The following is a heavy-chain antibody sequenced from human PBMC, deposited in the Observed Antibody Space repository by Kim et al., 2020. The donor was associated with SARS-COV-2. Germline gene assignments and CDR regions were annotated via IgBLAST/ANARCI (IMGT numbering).Heavy chain of an antibody. V-gene: IGHV4-59*13. Sequence: SETLSLTCTVSGGSISSYYWSWIRQPPGKGLEWIGYIYYSGSTNYNPSLKSRVTISVDTSKNQFSLKLSSVTAADTAVYYCARRGLRGAFDIWGQGTMVTVSS. D-gene: IGHD4-17*01. CDR1: GGSISSYY. J-gene: IGHJ3*02. CDR3: ARRGLRGAFDI. CDR2: IYYSGST.